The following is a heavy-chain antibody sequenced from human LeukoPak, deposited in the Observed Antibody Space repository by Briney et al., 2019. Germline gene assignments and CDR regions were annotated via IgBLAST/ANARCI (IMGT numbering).Heavy chain of an antibody. Sequence: ASVKVSCKASGYTFTSYGISWVRQAPGQGLEWMGWISAYNGNTNYAQKLQGRVTMTTDRYRSTAYKELRSLRSDDTAVYYCARDLGRYFDWLSQYYYYGMDVWGQGTTVTVSS. CDR2: ISAYNGNT. CDR3: ARDLGRYFDWLSQYYYYGMDV. J-gene: IGHJ6*02. V-gene: IGHV1-18*01. D-gene: IGHD3-9*01. CDR1: GYTFTSYG.